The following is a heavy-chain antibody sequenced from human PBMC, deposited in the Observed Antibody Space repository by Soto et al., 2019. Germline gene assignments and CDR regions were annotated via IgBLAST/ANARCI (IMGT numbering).Heavy chain of an antibody. CDR2: IGIGSSTT. J-gene: IGHJ3*01. Sequence: PGGSVRLSCAASGVSFRNYGMNWVRQAPGKGLEWVSYIGIGSSTTYYADSVKGRFTISRDNAKNSLYLQMNSLRAEDTAVYYCARDRTYYFGSGSYYNRSFQLWGQARMVTVS. D-gene: IGHD3-10*01. CDR1: GVSFRNYG. CDR3: ARDRTYYFGSGSYYNRSFQL. V-gene: IGHV3-48*01.